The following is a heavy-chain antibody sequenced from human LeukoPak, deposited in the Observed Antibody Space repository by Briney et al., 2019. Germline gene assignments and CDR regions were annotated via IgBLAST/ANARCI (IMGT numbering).Heavy chain of an antibody. J-gene: IGHJ5*02. CDR1: GGSISSYY. D-gene: IGHD3-10*01. CDR3: ARVGYYGSGSRSKVARFDP. Sequence: PSETLSLTCTVSGGSISSYYWSWIRQPPGKGLEWIGYIYYSGSTNYNPSLKSRVTISVDTSKNQFSLKLSSVTAADTAAYYCARVGYYGSGSRSKVARFDPWGQGTLVTVSS. V-gene: IGHV4-59*01. CDR2: IYYSGST.